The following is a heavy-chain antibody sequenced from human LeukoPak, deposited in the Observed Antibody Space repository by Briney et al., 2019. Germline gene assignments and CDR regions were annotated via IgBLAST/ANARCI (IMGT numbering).Heavy chain of an antibody. CDR1: GDSISSYY. CDR3: AGGYGSGTYSA. D-gene: IGHD3-10*01. Sequence: SETLSLTCSVSGDSISSYYWTWIRQSPGKGLEWIGNIIYSGSTDYNPSLKSRVTMSIDTSKNQFSLRLTSVTAGDTAVYFCAGGYGSGTYSAWGQGTLVTVSS. V-gene: IGHV4-59*12. CDR2: IIYSGST. J-gene: IGHJ5*02.